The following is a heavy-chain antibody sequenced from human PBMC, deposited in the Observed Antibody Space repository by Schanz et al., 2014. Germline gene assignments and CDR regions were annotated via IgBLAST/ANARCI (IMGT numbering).Heavy chain of an antibody. CDR1: GFTFSDYY. J-gene: IGHJ4*01. Sequence: GGSLRLSCAASGFTFSDYYMSWIRQAPGKGLEWVSYISGTTTYTNYADSVKGRFTISRDNAKNSLYLQMNSLRAEDTAVYYCAREQIMAAAGRVDYWGHGTLVTVSS. V-gene: IGHV3-11*05. CDR2: ISGTTTYT. D-gene: IGHD6-13*01. CDR3: AREQIMAAAGRVDY.